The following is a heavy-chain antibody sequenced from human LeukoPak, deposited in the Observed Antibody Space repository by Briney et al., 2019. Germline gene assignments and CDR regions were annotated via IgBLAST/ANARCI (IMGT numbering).Heavy chain of an antibody. CDR3: ASSPGDYYFDY. D-gene: IGHD1-26*01. CDR1: GYTFTSYG. Sequence: GASVKVSCKASGYTFTSYGISLVRQAPGQGLEWMGWISAYNGNTNYAQKLQGRVTMTTDTSTSTAYMELRSLRSEDTAVYYCASSPGDYYFDYWGQGTLVTVSS. V-gene: IGHV1-18*01. CDR2: ISAYNGNT. J-gene: IGHJ4*02.